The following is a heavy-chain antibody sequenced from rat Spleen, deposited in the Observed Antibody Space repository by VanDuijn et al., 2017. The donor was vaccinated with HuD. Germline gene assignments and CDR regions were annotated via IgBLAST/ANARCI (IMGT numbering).Heavy chain of an antibody. D-gene: IGHD1-7*01. V-gene: IGHV2-30*01. J-gene: IGHJ4*01. CDR3: ARDYGQGWVLDA. CDR2: IWTGGST. Sequence: QVQLKESGPGLVQPSQTLSLTCTVSGFSLTSYNVHWVRQPTGKGLEWMGVIWTGGSTDYNSALKSRLSISRDTSKSQVFLKMNSLQADDTGTYYCARDYGQGWVLDAWGQGVSVTVSS. CDR1: GFSLTSYN.